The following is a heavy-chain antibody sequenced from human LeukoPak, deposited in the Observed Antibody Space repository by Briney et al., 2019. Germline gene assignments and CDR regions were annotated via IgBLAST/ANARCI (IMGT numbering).Heavy chain of an antibody. CDR2: LNPNSGNT. CDR3: ARGQGSHGQQLGDY. Sequence: ASVKVSXKASGYTFTNYDINWVRQATGQGLEWMGWLNPNSGNTGYAQKFQGRVTMTRNISVNTAYMELTSLRSDDTAVYYCARGQGSHGQQLGDYWGQGTPVTVSS. D-gene: IGHD6-13*01. CDR1: GYTFTNYD. J-gene: IGHJ4*02. V-gene: IGHV1-8*01.